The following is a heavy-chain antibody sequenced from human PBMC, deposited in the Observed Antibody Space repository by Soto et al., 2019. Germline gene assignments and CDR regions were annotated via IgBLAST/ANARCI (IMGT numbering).Heavy chain of an antibody. CDR3: ARSPGGGSCYCDFDY. J-gene: IGHJ4*02. CDR1: GFTFSSYW. V-gene: IGHV3-7*01. D-gene: IGHD2-15*01. CDR2: IKQDGSEK. Sequence: EVQLVESGGGLVQPGGSLRLSCAASGFTFSSYWMSWVRQAPGKGLEWVANIKQDGSEKYYVDSVKGRFTISRDNAKNSLYPQMNSLRAEDTAVYYCARSPGGGSCYCDFDYWGQGTLVTVSS.